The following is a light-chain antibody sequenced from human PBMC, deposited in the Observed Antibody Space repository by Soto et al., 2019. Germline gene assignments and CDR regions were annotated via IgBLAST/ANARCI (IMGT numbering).Light chain of an antibody. Sequence: QSAVTQPASVSGSPGQSITISCTGTSSDVGGYNYVSWYQQHPGKAPKLIIYEVTHRPSGVSSRFYGSRSGNTASLTISGLHAEDEADYYCKSRTTRNTLVFGGGTKLTVL. CDR1: SSDVGGYNY. J-gene: IGLJ3*02. CDR2: EVT. V-gene: IGLV2-14*01. CDR3: KSRTTRNTLV.